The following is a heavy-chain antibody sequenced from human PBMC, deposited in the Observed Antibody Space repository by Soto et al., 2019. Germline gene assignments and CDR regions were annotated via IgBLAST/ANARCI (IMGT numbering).Heavy chain of an antibody. Sequence: ASLKLSCKASGYTFTSYGISWVRQAPGQGLEWMGWISAYNGNTNYAQKLQGRVTMTTDTSTSTAYMELRSLRSDDTAVYYCALIHDSSGYYYEVDYCGQGSLVTVS. CDR2: ISAYNGNT. D-gene: IGHD3-22*01. J-gene: IGHJ4*02. V-gene: IGHV1-18*04. CDR1: GYTFTSYG. CDR3: ALIHDSSGYYYEVDY.